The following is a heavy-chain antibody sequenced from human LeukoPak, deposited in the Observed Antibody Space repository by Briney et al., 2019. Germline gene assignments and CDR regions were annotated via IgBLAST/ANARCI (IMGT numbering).Heavy chain of an antibody. CDR2: ISHSGNT. J-gene: IGHJ4*02. Sequence: PSETLSLACAVSGSSITTDYSWAWIRQPPGQGLEWIGSISHSGNTRYNPSLKSRVTISVDTSKNQFSLKLASVTAADTAVYYCARREYSYGYGFDYWGQGTLVTVSS. CDR1: GSSITTDYS. D-gene: IGHD5-18*01. CDR3: ARREYSYGYGFDY. V-gene: IGHV4-38-2*01.